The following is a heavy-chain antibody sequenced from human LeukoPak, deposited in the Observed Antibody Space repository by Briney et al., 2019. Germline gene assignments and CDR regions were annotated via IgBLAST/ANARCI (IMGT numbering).Heavy chain of an antibody. CDR3: ARDKRKGSGYGYYFDY. Sequence: ASVKVSCKASGYTFTNYYMHWVRQAPGHGLEWMGIIDPSGGSTTYAQKFQGRVTTTRDTSTSTVYMELSSLRSEDTAVYYCARDKRKGSGYGYYFDYWGQGTLVTVSS. CDR2: IDPSGGST. CDR1: GYTFTNYY. V-gene: IGHV1-46*01. J-gene: IGHJ4*02. D-gene: IGHD3-3*01.